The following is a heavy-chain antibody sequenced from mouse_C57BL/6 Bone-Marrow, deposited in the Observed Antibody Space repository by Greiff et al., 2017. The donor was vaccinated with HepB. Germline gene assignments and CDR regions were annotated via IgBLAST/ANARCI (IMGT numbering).Heavy chain of an antibody. CDR2: IDPSDSET. V-gene: IGHV1-52*01. D-gene: IGHD1-1*01. CDR3: ARGILRYRIDY. Sequence: VQLQQPGAELVRPGSSVKLSCKASGYTFTSYWMHWVKQRPIQGLEWIGNIDPSDSETHYNQKFKDKATLTVDKSSSTAYMQLSSLTSEDSAVYYCARGILRYRIDYWGQGTTLTVSS. CDR1: GYTFTSYW. J-gene: IGHJ2*01.